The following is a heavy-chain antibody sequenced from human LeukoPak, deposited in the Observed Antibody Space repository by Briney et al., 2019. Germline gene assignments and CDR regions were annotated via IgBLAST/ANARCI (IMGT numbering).Heavy chain of an antibody. Sequence: SGTLCLSCTVSGGSIITYFWSWVRQTPGKGLEWIGDIFYSGSSDYNTSPKSRVTISVYTSKDQFSLKFNSMTGGDTAVSYCSRPYYSSSWPDALETWGQGTPVTVSP. CDR2: IFYSGSS. CDR1: GGSIITYF. J-gene: IGHJ3*02. V-gene: IGHV4-59*03. D-gene: IGHD6-13*01. CDR3: SRPYYSSSWPDALET.